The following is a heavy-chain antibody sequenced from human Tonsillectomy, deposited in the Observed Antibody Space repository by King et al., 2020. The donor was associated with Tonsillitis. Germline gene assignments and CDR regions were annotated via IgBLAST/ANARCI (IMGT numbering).Heavy chain of an antibody. D-gene: IGHD3-10*01. CDR1: GFTFSNAW. CDR3: TLQEELLWFGEAWFDA. CDR2: IKSKTDGGTT. V-gene: IGHV3-15*01. J-gene: IGHJ5*02. Sequence: VQLVESGGGLVKPGGSLRLSCAASGFTFSNAWMSWVRQAPGKGLEWVGRIKSKTDGGTTDYAAPVKGRFPISRDDSKNTLYLQMNSLKTEDKAVYYCTLQEELLWFGEAWFDAWGQGTLVTVSS.